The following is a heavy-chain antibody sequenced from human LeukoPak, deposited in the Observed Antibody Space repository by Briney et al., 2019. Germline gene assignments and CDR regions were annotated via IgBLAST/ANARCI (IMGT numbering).Heavy chain of an antibody. CDR2: IIPIFGTA. V-gene: IGHV1-69*13. CDR3: ARTGEWLLYSGFDY. CDR1: GGTFSSYA. J-gene: IGHJ4*02. Sequence: ASVKVSCKASGGTFSSYAISWVRQAPGQRLEWMGGIIPIFGTANYAQKFQGRVTITADESTSTAYMELSSLRSEDTAVYYCARTGEWLLYSGFDYWGEGTLVTVSS. D-gene: IGHD3-3*01.